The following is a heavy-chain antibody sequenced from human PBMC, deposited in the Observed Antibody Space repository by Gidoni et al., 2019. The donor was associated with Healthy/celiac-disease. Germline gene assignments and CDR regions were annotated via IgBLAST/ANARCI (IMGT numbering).Heavy chain of an antibody. CDR1: GFTFSSYS. D-gene: IGHD2-2*01. Sequence: EVQLVESGGGLGKPGGSRRRSGAASGFTFSSYSMNWVRQAPGKGLEWVSSISSSSSYIYYADSVKGRFTISRDNAKNSLYLQMNSLRAEDTAVYYCARSRSPSGMDVWGQGTTVTVSS. CDR3: ARSRSPSGMDV. J-gene: IGHJ6*02. CDR2: ISSSSSYI. V-gene: IGHV3-21*01.